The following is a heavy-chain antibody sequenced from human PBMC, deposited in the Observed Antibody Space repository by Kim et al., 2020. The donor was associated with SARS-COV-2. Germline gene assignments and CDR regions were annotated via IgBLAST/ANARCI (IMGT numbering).Heavy chain of an antibody. CDR3: TTLYYDFWSGYIS. V-gene: IGHV3-15*01. D-gene: IGHD3-3*01. Sequence: GGSLRLSCAASGFTFSNAWMSWVRQAPGKGLEWVGRIKSKTDGGTTDYAAPVKGRFTISRDDSKNTLYLQMNSLKTEDTAVYYCTTLYYDFWSGYISWGQGTLVTVSS. J-gene: IGHJ4*02. CDR2: IKSKTDGGTT. CDR1: GFTFSNAW.